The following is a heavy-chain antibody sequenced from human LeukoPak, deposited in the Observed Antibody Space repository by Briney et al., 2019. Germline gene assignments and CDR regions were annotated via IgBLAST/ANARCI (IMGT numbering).Heavy chain of an antibody. Sequence: GGSLRLSCAASGFAFSSYWMSWVRQAPGKGLEWVANIKQDGSEKYYVDSVKGRFTISRDNAKNSLYLQMNSLRAEDTAVYYCARTYSSSLVDYWGQGTLVTVSS. J-gene: IGHJ4*02. CDR1: GFAFSSYW. D-gene: IGHD6-13*01. CDR2: IKQDGSEK. CDR3: ARTYSSSLVDY. V-gene: IGHV3-7*01.